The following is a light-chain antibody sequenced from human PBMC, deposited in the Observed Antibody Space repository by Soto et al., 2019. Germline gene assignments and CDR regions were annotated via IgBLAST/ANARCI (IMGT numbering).Light chain of an antibody. CDR2: DAS. J-gene: IGKJ1*01. Sequence: DIQMTQSPSTLSASVGDRVTITCRASQSISSWLAWYQQKPGKAPKLLIYDASSLESGVPSRFSGSGSGTEFTLTISSLQPYDFATYYCQQYNSYSQTFGQGTKLDIK. CDR1: QSISSW. V-gene: IGKV1-5*01. CDR3: QQYNSYSQT.